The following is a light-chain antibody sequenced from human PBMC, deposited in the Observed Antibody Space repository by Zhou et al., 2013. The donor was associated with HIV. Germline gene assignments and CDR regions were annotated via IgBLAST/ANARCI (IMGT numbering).Light chain of an antibody. CDR1: QSISSY. V-gene: IGKV1-39*01. CDR3: QQYKIYPLT. CDR2: GAY. Sequence: DIQMTQSPSSLSASIGDRVTITCRASQSISSYLNWYQQKPGKAPKLLIYGAYNLASGVPSRFSGSGSGTDFALTISNLQPEDIATYYCQQYKIYPLTFGGGPRWSSN. J-gene: IGKJ4*01.